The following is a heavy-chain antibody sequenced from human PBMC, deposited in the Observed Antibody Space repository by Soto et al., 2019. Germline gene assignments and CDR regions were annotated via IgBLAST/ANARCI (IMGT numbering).Heavy chain of an antibody. J-gene: IGHJ5*02. V-gene: IGHV3-30*18. D-gene: IGHD5-18*01. CDR2: MSYDGTKE. Sequence: GGSLRLSCAASGFTLSTYGMHWVRQAPGKGLEWVAAMSYDGTKEYYADSVKGRFTISRDNSRNTLFLQLNSLRAEDTAVYYCAKALGYSYVLEGFDPWGQGTLVTVSS. CDR1: GFTLSTYG. CDR3: AKALGYSYVLEGFDP.